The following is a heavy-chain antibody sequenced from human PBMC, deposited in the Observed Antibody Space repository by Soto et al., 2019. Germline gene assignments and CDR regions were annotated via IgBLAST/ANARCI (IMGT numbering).Heavy chain of an antibody. CDR1: GGSISSSSYY. Sequence: SETLSLTCTVSGGSISSSSYYWGWIRQPPGKGLEWIGSIYYSGSTYYNPSLKSRVTISVDTSKNQFSLKLSSVTAADTAVYYCASETYYYGSGSYYTFDYWGQGTLVTVSS. J-gene: IGHJ4*02. V-gene: IGHV4-39*01. CDR3: ASETYYYGSGSYYTFDY. CDR2: IYYSGST. D-gene: IGHD3-10*01.